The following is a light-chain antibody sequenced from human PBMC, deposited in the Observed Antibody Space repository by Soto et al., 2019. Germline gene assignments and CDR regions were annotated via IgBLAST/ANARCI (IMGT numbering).Light chain of an antibody. CDR1: SSNIGAGYD. V-gene: IGLV1-40*01. CDR2: GNT. CDR3: QSSDSSLSASVV. J-gene: IGLJ2*01. Sequence: QPVLTQPPSVSGAPGQRVTISCTGSSSNIGAGYDVHWYQQLPGTAPKLLIYGNTNRPSGVPDRFSGSKSGTSASLAITGLQAEDEADYYSQSSDSSLSASVVFGGGTKVTVL.